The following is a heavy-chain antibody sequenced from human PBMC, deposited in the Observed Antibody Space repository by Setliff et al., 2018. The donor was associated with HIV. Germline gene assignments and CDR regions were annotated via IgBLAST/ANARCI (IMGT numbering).Heavy chain of an antibody. V-gene: IGHV4-61*09. J-gene: IGHJ4*02. CDR1: GGSISSGTYY. Sequence: SETLSLTCTVAGGSISSGTYYWSWIRRPAGKGLEWIGHIYTSGTTNYNPSLKSRVTISVDTSRNQFSLKLSSVTAADTAVYYCAREFLESNSWVFDNWGQGTLVTVSS. CDR2: IYTSGTT. CDR3: AREFLESNSWVFDN. D-gene: IGHD3-3*01.